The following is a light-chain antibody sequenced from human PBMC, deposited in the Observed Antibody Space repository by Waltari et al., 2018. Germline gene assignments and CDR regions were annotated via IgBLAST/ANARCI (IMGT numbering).Light chain of an antibody. CDR2: KAS. CDR3: QQYNSYPYT. J-gene: IGKJ2*01. V-gene: IGKV1-5*03. Sequence: DIQMTQPPSPLSASVGDSVTNTCRDSQSVNTCLAWYQQKPGYAPKLLISKASTLQSGVPSRFIGSGSGTQFTLSIGSLQPEDFATYYCQQYNSYPYTFGQGTELEIK. CDR1: QSVNTC.